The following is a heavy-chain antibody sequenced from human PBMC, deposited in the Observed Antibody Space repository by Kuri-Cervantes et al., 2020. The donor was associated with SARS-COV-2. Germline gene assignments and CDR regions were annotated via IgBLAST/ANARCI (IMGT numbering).Heavy chain of an antibody. V-gene: IGHV1-69*13. CDR2: IIPISDTA. J-gene: IGHJ4*02. Sequence: SSKVSCKASGGTFSSNAISWVRQAPGQGLEWMGGIIPISDTATYAQKFQGRVTITADESTSTAYMELSSLRSEDTAVYYCARAGVTSSRDYWGQGTLVTVSS. CDR3: ARAGVTSSRDY. D-gene: IGHD2-2*01. CDR1: GGTFSSNA.